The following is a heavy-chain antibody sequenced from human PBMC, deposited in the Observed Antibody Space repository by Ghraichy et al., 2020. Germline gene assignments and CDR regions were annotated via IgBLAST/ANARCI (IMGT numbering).Heavy chain of an antibody. Sequence: LSLTCAASGFTFSSYWMSWVRQAPGKGLEWVANIKQDGSEKYYVDSVKGRFTISRDNAKNSLYLQMNSLRAEDTAVYYCARDGYSSSWYVSDYYYGMDVWGQGTTVTVSS. CDR2: IKQDGSEK. J-gene: IGHJ6*02. V-gene: IGHV3-7*01. D-gene: IGHD6-13*01. CDR3: ARDGYSSSWYVSDYYYGMDV. CDR1: GFTFSSYW.